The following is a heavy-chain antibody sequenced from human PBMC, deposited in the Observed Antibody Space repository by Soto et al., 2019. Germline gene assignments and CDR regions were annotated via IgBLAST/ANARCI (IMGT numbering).Heavy chain of an antibody. D-gene: IGHD2-15*01. J-gene: IGHJ1*01. CDR1: GYIFTAYS. Sequence: ASVKVSCKTSGYIFTAYSMHWVRQAPGQGLEWMGVVNPSGGSAHYAQSFEGRVTLTRDTSTSTFYMELSSLRSEDTAVYYCAREENCRGGTCYSEYFHHWGQGTLVTVS. CDR2: VNPSGGSA. CDR3: AREENCRGGTCYSEYFHH. V-gene: IGHV1-46*01.